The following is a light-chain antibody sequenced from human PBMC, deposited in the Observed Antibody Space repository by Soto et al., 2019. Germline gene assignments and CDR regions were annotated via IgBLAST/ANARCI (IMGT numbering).Light chain of an antibody. CDR2: EVS. CDR1: SSDVGGYNY. CDR3: SSYTSTTLV. J-gene: IGLJ2*01. Sequence: QSVLTQPASVSGSPGQSITISCTGTSSDVGGYNYVSWYQQHPGKAPKLMIFEVSKRPSGVSNRFSGSKSGNTASLTISGLQAEDEADYYCSSYTSTTLVFGGGTKLTVL. V-gene: IGLV2-14*01.